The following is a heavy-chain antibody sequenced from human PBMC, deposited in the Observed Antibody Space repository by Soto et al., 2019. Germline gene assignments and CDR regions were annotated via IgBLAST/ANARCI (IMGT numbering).Heavy chain of an antibody. J-gene: IGHJ4*02. CDR3: ARDLGGPDY. V-gene: IGHV3-30*04. CDR1: GFTFTTYA. D-gene: IGHD3-16*01. Sequence: GGSLRLSCVDPGFTFTTYALHWIRQAPGKGLEWVAVISPNGNNQYYADSVKGRFTISRDTSKSTLYLQMTSLRPDDTAVYYCARDLGGPDYWGRGTSVTVSS. CDR2: ISPNGNNQ.